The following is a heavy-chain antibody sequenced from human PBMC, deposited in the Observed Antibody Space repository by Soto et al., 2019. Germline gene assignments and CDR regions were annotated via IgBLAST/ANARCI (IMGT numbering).Heavy chain of an antibody. CDR1: GGSFSGYY. CDR2: INHSGST. CDR3: ARGYWFDP. V-gene: IGHV4-34*01. J-gene: IGHJ5*02. Sequence: SETLSLTCAVYGGSFSGYYWSWIRQPPGKGLEWIGEINHSGSTNYNPSLKSRVTISVDTSKNQFSLKLSSVTAADTAVYYCARGYWFDPWGQGTLVTVSS.